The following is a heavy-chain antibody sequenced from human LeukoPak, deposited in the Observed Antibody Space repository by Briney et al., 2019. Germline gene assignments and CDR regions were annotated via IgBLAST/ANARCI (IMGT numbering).Heavy chain of an antibody. D-gene: IGHD6-19*01. CDR1: GFTFSSYA. CDR2: ISGSGGST. J-gene: IGHJ4*02. CDR3: AKDRSGWTDLGYFDY. Sequence: PGGSLRLSCAASGFTFSSYAMSWVRQAPGKGLEWVSAISGSGGSTYYAGSVKGRFTISRDNSKNTLYLQMNSLRAEDTAVYYCAKDRSGWTDLGYFDYWGQGTLVTVSS. V-gene: IGHV3-23*01.